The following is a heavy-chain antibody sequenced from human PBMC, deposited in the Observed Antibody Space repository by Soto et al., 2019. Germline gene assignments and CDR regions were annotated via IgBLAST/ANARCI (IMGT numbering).Heavy chain of an antibody. CDR1: GDTFSSSYT. Sequence: SVKVSCKASGDTFSSSYTISWVRLAPGQGLEWMGGITPILDTTHYAQKFQDRVTITADESTNIAYMELSSLRSDDTAVYYCAKTPPRTTATAYYFDYWGPGTLVTVSS. J-gene: IGHJ4*02. CDR3: AKTPPRTTATAYYFDY. CDR2: ITPILDTT. V-gene: IGHV1-69*13. D-gene: IGHD4-17*01.